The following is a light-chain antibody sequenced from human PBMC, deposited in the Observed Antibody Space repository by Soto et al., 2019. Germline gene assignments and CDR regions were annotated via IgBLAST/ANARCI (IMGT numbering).Light chain of an antibody. J-gene: IGKJ5*01. CDR3: QQYSSSPLT. V-gene: IGKV3-20*01. Sequence: TQSPSSVSASVGDRVTITCRASQGISSWLAWYQQKPGQAPRLLIHSASSRATGIPDRFSGSGSGTDFTLTISRLEPEDFAVYYCQQYSSSPLTFGGGTRLEIK. CDR2: SAS. CDR1: QGISSW.